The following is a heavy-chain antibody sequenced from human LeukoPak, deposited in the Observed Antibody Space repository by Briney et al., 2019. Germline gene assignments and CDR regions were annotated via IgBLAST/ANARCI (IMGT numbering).Heavy chain of an antibody. Sequence: PSETLSLTCAVSGASITSNNWWSWVRQPPGKGLEWIGEIDHSGSTNYNPSLKSRVTISVDKSKNQLSVKMRSVTAADTAVYYCAKSNGYGLIDIWGQGTMVTVSS. CDR2: IDHSGST. CDR1: GASITSNNW. CDR3: AKSNGYGLIDI. D-gene: IGHD3-22*01. J-gene: IGHJ3*02. V-gene: IGHV4-4*02.